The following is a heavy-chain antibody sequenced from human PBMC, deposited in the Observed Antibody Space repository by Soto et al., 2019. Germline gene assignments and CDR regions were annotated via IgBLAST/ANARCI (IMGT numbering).Heavy chain of an antibody. Sequence: QVQLQESGPGLLKPSETLSLTCTISGGSVSTYYWSWIRQPPGKELEWIGLTSYSGNTNYNPSLKSRVAIAVDTSKNQFCLTLSSVTAADTAVYYCARDGVGPFDYWGQGTLVTVSS. J-gene: IGHJ4*02. CDR1: GGSVSTYY. CDR2: TSYSGNT. V-gene: IGHV4-59*02. D-gene: IGHD3-3*01. CDR3: ARDGVGPFDY.